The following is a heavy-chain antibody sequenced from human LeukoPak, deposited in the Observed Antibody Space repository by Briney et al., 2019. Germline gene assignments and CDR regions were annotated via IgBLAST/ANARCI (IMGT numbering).Heavy chain of an antibody. V-gene: IGHV3-23*01. D-gene: IGHD6-13*01. CDR3: AKRAAAEIDY. CDR2: ISGSGDST. J-gene: IGHJ4*02. CDR1: GFTFSNYA. Sequence: GGSLRLSCAASGFTFSNYAMSWVRQAPGKGLEWVSDISGSGDSTYYADSVKGRFTISRDNSKNTLYLQMNSLRAEDTAVYYCAKRAAAEIDYWGQGTLVTVSS.